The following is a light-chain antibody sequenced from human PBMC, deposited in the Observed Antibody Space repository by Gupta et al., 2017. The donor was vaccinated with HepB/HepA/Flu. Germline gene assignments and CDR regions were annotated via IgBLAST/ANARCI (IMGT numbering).Light chain of an antibody. CDR2: NND. V-gene: IGLV1-44*01. CDR1: SSNVGSRT. CDR3: STWDDSLNGVV. J-gene: IGLJ2*01. Sequence: QSVLTQPPSTSGTPGQTVTISCFGSSSNVGSRTVNWYQHLPGRSPKLFIYNNDQRPSGVSDRLSGSKSGTSASLAINGLQPDDEADYYCSTWDDSLNGVVFGGGTKLTVL.